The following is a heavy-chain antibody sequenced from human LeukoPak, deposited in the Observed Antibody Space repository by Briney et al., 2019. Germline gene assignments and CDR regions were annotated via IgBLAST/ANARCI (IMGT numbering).Heavy chain of an antibody. CDR1: GFTFSSYE. CDR2: IGSSDSTT. CDR3: ATSRGSWPDYFDY. Sequence: GGSLRLSCVGSGFTFSSYEMNWVRQAPGKGLEWLSYIGSSDSTTHYADSVKGRFTISRDNAKNSLYLQMNSLRVEDTAVYYCATSRGSWPDYFDYWGQGTLVTVSS. D-gene: IGHD6-13*01. V-gene: IGHV3-48*03. J-gene: IGHJ4*02.